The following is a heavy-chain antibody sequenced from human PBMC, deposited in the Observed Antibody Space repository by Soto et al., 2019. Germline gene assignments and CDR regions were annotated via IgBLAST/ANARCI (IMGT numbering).Heavy chain of an antibody. CDR1: GLNLRSYW. Sequence: GGSPGISLAAPGLNLRSYWMHWGPPAPGKGLVWLSRINSDGSRTSYADSVKGRFTISRDNAKNTLYLQMNSLRAEDTAVYYCARVDPLYTAMGSPWGQGTLVTVSS. D-gene: IGHD5-18*01. CDR2: INSDGSRT. J-gene: IGHJ5*02. CDR3: ARVDPLYTAMGSP. V-gene: IGHV3-74*01.